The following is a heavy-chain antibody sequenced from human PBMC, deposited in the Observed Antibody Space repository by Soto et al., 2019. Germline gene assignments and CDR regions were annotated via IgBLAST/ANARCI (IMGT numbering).Heavy chain of an antibody. CDR3: AREVVVMHFDY. J-gene: IGHJ4*02. V-gene: IGHV4-30-4*01. D-gene: IGHD3-22*01. Sequence: PSETLSLTCTVSGGSISSGDYYWSWIRQPPGKGLEWIGYIYYSGSTYYNPSLKSRVTISVDTSKNQFSLKLSSVTAADTAVYYCAREVVVMHFDYWGQGTLVTVSS. CDR2: IYYSGST. CDR1: GGSISSGDYY.